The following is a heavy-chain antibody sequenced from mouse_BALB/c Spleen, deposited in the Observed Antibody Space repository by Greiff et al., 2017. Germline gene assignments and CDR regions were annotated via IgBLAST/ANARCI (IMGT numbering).Heavy chain of an antibody. D-gene: IGHD2-3*01. Sequence: VQLQQSGPGLVKPSQSLSLTCTVTGYSITSDYAWNWIRQFPGNKLEWMGYISYSGSTSYNPSLKSRISITRDTSKNQFFLQLNSVTTEDTATYYCARSLDGYWYFDVWGAGTTVTVSS. CDR1: GYSITSDYA. V-gene: IGHV3-2*02. CDR3: ARSLDGYWYFDV. J-gene: IGHJ1*01. CDR2: ISYSGST.